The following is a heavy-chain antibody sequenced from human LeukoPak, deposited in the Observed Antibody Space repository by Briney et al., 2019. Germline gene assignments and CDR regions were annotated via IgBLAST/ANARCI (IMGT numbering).Heavy chain of an antibody. J-gene: IGHJ3*02. D-gene: IGHD2-8*01. Sequence: GSLRLSCAASGFTFSSYEMNWVRQAPGKGLEWVAVISYDGSNKYYADSVKGRFTISRDNSKNTLYLQMNSLRAEDTAVYYCANGYCTNGVCYRRWEDAFDIWGQGTMVTVSS. CDR3: ANGYCTNGVCYRRWEDAFDI. V-gene: IGHV3-30*18. CDR2: ISYDGSNK. CDR1: GFTFSSYE.